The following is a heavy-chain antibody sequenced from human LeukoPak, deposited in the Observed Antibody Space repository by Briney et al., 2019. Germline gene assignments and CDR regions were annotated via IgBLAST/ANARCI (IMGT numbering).Heavy chain of an antibody. V-gene: IGHV4-4*07. CDR2: IYTRGSP. Sequence: SQTLSLTCTVSGGSISMYYWSCIRHPARGVLEWIGRIYTRGSPTYNPSLKSRVTMSVDTSKNQFSLKLSSVTAADTAVYYCASISLWGNWFDPWGQGTLVTVSS. CDR3: ASISLWGNWFDP. J-gene: IGHJ5*02. D-gene: IGHD7-27*01. CDR1: GGSISMYY.